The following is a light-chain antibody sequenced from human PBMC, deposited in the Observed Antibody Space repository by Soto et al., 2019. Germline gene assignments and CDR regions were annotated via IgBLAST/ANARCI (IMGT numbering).Light chain of an antibody. CDR1: QSFRGL. V-gene: IGKV3D-15*01. CDR3: QQYNNWPPRWT. Sequence: EIVLTQSPGTLSLSPGERATLSCRASQSFRGLLAWYQQKPGQAPRLLIYDAYNRATGIPPRFSGSGSGTEFTLTISSLQSEDFAVYYCQQYNNWPPRWTFGQGTKVDI. J-gene: IGKJ1*01. CDR2: DAY.